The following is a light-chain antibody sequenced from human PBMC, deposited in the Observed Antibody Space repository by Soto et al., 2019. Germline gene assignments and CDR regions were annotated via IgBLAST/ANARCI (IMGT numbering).Light chain of an antibody. J-gene: IGLJ3*02. Sequence: QSVLTQPPSVSGAPGQRVTISCPGSSSNIGAGYDVHWYQQFPGTAPKVLIYGDYNRPSGVPDRFSGSKSGTSASLVITGLQAEDEADYYCQSSDSSLSGGVFGGGTKVTVL. CDR2: GDY. CDR3: QSSDSSLSGGV. CDR1: SSNIGAGYD. V-gene: IGLV1-40*01.